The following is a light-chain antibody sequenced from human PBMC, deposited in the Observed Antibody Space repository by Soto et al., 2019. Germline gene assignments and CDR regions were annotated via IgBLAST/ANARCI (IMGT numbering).Light chain of an antibody. CDR2: DVS. CDR1: SSDVGGYSY. V-gene: IGLV2-14*01. CDR3: ASYTTSSTYV. Sequence: QSVLTQPASVSGSPGQSIAISCTGTSSDVGGYSYVSWSQQQPGKAPKLVISDVSNRPSGVSDRFSGSKSGNTASLTISGLQTEDEADYYCASYTTSSTYVFGTGTKVTVL. J-gene: IGLJ1*01.